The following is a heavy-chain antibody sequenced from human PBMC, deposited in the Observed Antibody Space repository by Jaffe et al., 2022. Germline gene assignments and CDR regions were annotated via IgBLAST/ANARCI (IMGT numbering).Heavy chain of an antibody. D-gene: IGHD2-15*01. CDR3: ARQVVVVAANGYFQH. J-gene: IGHJ1*01. V-gene: IGHV4-39*01. CDR1: GGSISSSSYY. CDR2: IYYSGST. Sequence: QLQLQESGPGLVKPSETLSLTCTVSGGSISSSSYYWGWIRQPPGKGLEWIGSIYYSGSTYYNPSLKSRVTISVDTSKNQFSLKLSSVTAADTAVYYCARQVVVVAANGYFQHWGQGTLVTVSS.